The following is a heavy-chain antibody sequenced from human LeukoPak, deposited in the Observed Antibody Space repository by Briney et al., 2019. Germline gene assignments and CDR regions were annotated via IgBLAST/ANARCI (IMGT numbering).Heavy chain of an antibody. Sequence: ASVKVSCKASGYTFTSYYMHWVRQAPGQGLEWMGIINPSGGSTSYAQKFQGRVTMTRDMSTSTVYMELSSLRSDDTAVYYCARGGGAYYYDSSGPGDFDLWGRGTLVTVSS. CDR1: GYTFTSYY. D-gene: IGHD3-22*01. CDR3: ARGGGAYYYDSSGPGDFDL. V-gene: IGHV1-46*01. J-gene: IGHJ2*01. CDR2: INPSGGST.